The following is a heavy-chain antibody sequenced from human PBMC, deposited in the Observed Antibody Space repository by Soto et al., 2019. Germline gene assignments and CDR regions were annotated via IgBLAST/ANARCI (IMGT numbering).Heavy chain of an antibody. CDR1: GFTFSNYA. J-gene: IGHJ4*02. V-gene: IGHV3-23*01. CDR3: AKVFSPEGGNYFDY. Sequence: EVQLLESGGGLVQPGGSLRLSCAASGFTFSNYAMNWVRQALGKGLEWVSAISNSFSDGNTHYADSVKGRFTISRDNDKNTVFLEMNSLRAEDTAVYYCAKVFSPEGGNYFDYWGQGTLVTVSS. CDR2: ISNSFSDGNT.